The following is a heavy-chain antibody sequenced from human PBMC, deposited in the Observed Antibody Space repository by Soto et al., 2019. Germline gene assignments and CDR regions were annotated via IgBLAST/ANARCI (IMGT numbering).Heavy chain of an antibody. CDR1: GFTFSSYG. Sequence: GGSLRLSCAASGFTFSSYGMHWVRQAPGKGLEWVAVIWYDGSNRYFADSVKGRFTISRDNSKNTLYLQMSSLRAEDTAVYYCARDVLIVSVAGTVGIDYWGQGTLVTVSS. J-gene: IGHJ4*02. CDR2: IWYDGSNR. V-gene: IGHV3-33*01. D-gene: IGHD6-19*01. CDR3: ARDVLIVSVAGTVGIDY.